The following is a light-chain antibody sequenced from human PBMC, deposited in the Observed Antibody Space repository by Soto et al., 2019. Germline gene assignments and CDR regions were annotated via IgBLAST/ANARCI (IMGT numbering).Light chain of an antibody. V-gene: IGKV3-11*01. Sequence: EIVLTKSPCTLSLSHRERATLSCRASQSVSSYLAWYQQKPGQAPRLLIYDASNRATGIPARFSGSGSGTDFILTISSLEPEDFAIYYCQQRRNWITFGQGTRLEIK. J-gene: IGKJ5*01. CDR3: QQRRNWIT. CDR1: QSVSSY. CDR2: DAS.